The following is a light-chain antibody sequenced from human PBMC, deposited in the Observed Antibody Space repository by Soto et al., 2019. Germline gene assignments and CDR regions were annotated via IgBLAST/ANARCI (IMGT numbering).Light chain of an antibody. CDR1: QSIGTN. CDR2: GAS. V-gene: IGKV3-15*01. CDR3: QQSYSTPLLT. Sequence: EIVMTQSPATLSVAPGERATLSCRASQSIGTNLAWYQHKPGQAPRLLFFGASTRATGVPARFSGSGSGTEFTLTISSLQSEDFATYYCQQSYSTPLLTFGGGTKVEIK. J-gene: IGKJ4*01.